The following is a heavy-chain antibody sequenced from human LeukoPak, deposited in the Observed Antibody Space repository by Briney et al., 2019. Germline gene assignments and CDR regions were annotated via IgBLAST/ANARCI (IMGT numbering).Heavy chain of an antibody. CDR2: ISGSGANT. Sequence: PGGSLRLSCAASGFTFSSYEMNWVRQAPGKGLEWVSGISGSGANTYYRGSVKGRFTISRDNSKNTLYLQMNSLRAEDTAVYYCAKDENDYGDYGVSSPFDYWGQGTLVTVSS. J-gene: IGHJ4*02. V-gene: IGHV3-23*01. CDR3: AKDENDYGDYGVSSPFDY. CDR1: GFTFSSYE. D-gene: IGHD4-17*01.